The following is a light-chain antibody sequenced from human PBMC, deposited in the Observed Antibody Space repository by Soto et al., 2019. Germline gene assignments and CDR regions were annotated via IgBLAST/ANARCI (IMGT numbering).Light chain of an antibody. J-gene: IGKJ2*01. CDR1: QGIRND. V-gene: IGKV1-17*01. Sequence: DIQMTQSPSSLSASVGDRVTITCRASQGIRNDLSWYQQKPGEAPKRLVCVASSLDGGVPARFSVSGSGTEFTLTISSLQPEDFATYDCLQQNNYPRPFGQGNKVEIK. CDR3: LQQNNYPRP. CDR2: VAS.